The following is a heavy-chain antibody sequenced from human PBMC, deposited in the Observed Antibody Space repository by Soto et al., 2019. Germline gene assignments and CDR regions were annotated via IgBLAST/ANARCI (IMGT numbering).Heavy chain of an antibody. D-gene: IGHD4-17*01. CDR3: SRGRRTAVTIDY. J-gene: IGHJ4*02. CDR1: GGSISSYY. V-gene: IGHV4-34*01. Sequence: ETLSLTCTVSGGSISSYYWSWIRQPPGKGLEWIGEINHSGSTNYNPSLKSRVTISVDTSKNQFSLKLSSVTAADTAVYYCSRGRRTAVTIDYWGQGTLVTVST. CDR2: INHSGST.